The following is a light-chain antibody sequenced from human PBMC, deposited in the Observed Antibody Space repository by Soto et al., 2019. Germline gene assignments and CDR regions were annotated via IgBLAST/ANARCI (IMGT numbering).Light chain of an antibody. V-gene: IGKV1-5*03. CDR1: QSISIW. CDR3: QHYNSFSELT. Sequence: DIQMTQSPSTLSASVGDRVTITCRASQSISIWLAWYQQKPGTAPNLLIYKASTLETGVPSRFSGSGSGKEFTLTIRRLYPDDFGNYYCQHYNSFSELTFGQWAK. CDR2: KAS. J-gene: IGKJ1*01.